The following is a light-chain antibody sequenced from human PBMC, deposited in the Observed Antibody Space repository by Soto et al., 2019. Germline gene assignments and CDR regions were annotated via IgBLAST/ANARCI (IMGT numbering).Light chain of an antibody. CDR2: DAS. CDR1: QSVSSY. V-gene: IGKV3-11*01. J-gene: IGKJ3*01. CDR3: QQRSNWPPVFT. Sequence: EIVLTQSPATLSLSPGERATLSCRASQSVSSYLAWYQQKPGQAPRLLIYDASNMATGIPARFTGSGSGTVFPLTISSLEPEDFAVYYCQQRSNWPPVFTFGPGTKLDIK.